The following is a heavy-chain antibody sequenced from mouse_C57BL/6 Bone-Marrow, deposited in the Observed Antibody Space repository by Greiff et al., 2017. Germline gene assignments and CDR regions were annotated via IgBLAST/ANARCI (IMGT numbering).Heavy chain of an antibody. J-gene: IGHJ2*01. CDR3: ARHYRGTLFDY. CDR2: INPSSGYT. Sequence: QVQLQQSGAELAKPGASVKLSCKASGYTFTSYWMHWVKQRPGQGLEWIGYINPSSGYTKYTQKLKDKATLTADKSSSTAYMQLSSLTYEDSAVYYCARHYRGTLFDYWGQGTTLTVSS. D-gene: IGHD1-2*01. V-gene: IGHV1-7*01. CDR1: GYTFTSYW.